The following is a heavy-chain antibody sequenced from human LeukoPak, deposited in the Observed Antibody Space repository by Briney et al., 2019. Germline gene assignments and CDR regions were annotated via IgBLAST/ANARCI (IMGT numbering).Heavy chain of an antibody. CDR3: ARETTAPYRHFDY. D-gene: IGHD4-17*01. Sequence: GGSLRLSCAASGFTVSSNYMSWVRQAPGKGLEWVSVIYSDGTTYYADSVKGRFTISRDNSKNTLYLQMNNLRAEDTAVYYCARETTAPYRHFDYWGQGTLVTVSS. J-gene: IGHJ4*02. V-gene: IGHV3-66*01. CDR1: GFTVSSNY. CDR2: IYSDGTT.